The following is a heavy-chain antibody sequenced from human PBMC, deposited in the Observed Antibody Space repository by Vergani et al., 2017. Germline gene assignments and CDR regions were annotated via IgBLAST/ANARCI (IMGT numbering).Heavy chain of an antibody. V-gene: IGHV3-23*01. CDR1: GFTFSSYA. D-gene: IGHD3-3*01. J-gene: IGHJ6*02. Sequence: EVQLLESGGGLVQPGGSLRLSCAASGFTFSSYAMSWVRQAPGKGLEWVSAISGSGGSTYYADSLKGRFTISRDNSKNTLYLQMNSLRAEDTAVYYCAKDVGLRFLEWLPPSGMDVWGQGTTVTVSS. CDR3: AKDVGLRFLEWLPPSGMDV. CDR2: ISGSGGST.